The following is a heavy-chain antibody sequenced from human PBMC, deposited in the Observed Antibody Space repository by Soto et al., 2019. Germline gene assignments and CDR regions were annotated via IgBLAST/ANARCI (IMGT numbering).Heavy chain of an antibody. CDR1: GYAFTTYG. V-gene: IGHV1-18*01. CDR3: ARGRYGDY. J-gene: IGHJ4*02. D-gene: IGHD1-1*01. Sequence: QVHLVQSGAEVKKPGASVKVSCKGSGYAFTTYGITWVRQAPGQGLEWMGWISAHNGNTNYAQKLQGRVTVTRDTSTSTAYMELRSLRSDDPAVYYCARGRYGDYWGQGDLVTVSS. CDR2: ISAHNGNT.